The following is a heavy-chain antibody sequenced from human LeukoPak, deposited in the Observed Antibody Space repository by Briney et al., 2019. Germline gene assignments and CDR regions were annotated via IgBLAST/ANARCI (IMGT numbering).Heavy chain of an antibody. V-gene: IGHV3-23*01. D-gene: IGHD3-22*01. CDR2: ISGSGGST. Sequence: PGGSLRLPCAASGFTFSRYAMSWVRQAPGKGLEWVSAISGSGGSTYYADSVKGRFTISRDNSKNTLYLQMSSLRAEDTAVYYCAKGGYYYDSSGYYRSSWDFDYWGQGTLVTVSS. J-gene: IGHJ4*02. CDR3: AKGGYYYDSSGYYRSSWDFDY. CDR1: GFTFSRYA.